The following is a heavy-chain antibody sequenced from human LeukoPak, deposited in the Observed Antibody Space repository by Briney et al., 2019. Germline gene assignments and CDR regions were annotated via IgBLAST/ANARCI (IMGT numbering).Heavy chain of an antibody. CDR2: INTYNGDT. V-gene: IGHV1-18*01. D-gene: IGHD3-16*01. CDR1: GYTFTSYG. Sequence: GASVKVSCKASGYTFTSYGISWVRQAPGQGLEWMGWINTYNGDTNYIQKFQGRDTVTTDTSTTTAYMELRSLRSDDTAVYYCARRGLDYWGQGTLVTVSS. CDR3: ARRGLDY. J-gene: IGHJ4*02.